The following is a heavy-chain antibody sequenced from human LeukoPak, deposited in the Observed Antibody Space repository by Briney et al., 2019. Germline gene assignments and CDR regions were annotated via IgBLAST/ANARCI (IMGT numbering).Heavy chain of an antibody. CDR1: GGSISSSSYY. CDR3: ARRQVPAAFYYYYMDV. V-gene: IGHV4-39*01. J-gene: IGHJ6*03. CDR2: IYYSGST. Sequence: SETLSLTCTVSGGSISSSSYYWGWIRQPPGKGLEWIGSIYYSGSTYYNPSLKSRVTISVDTSKNQFSLKLSSVTAADTAVYYCARRQVPAAFYYYYMDVWGKGTTVTVSS. D-gene: IGHD2-2*01.